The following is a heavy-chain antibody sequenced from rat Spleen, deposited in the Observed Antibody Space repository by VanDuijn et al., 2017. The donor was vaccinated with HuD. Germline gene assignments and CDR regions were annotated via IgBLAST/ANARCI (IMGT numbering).Heavy chain of an antibody. J-gene: IGHJ2*01. D-gene: IGHD1-10*01. Sequence: EVQLVESGGGLVQPGRSMKLSCAASGFTFSNYGLAWVRQAPKKGLEWITSISNEGRSTYYGDSVKGRFTISRDNAESTLYLQMDSLRSEDTATHYCAKRGNNYGWYFDFWGQGVMVTVSS. V-gene: IGHV5-22*01. CDR2: ISNEGRST. CDR3: AKRGNNYGWYFDF. CDR1: GFTFSNYG.